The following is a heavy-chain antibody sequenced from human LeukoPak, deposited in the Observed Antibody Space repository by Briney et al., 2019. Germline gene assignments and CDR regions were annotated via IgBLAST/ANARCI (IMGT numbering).Heavy chain of an antibody. Sequence: SETLSLTCAVYGGSFSGFYWTWIRQPPGKGLEWIGEINHSGSTNYNPSLKSRVTISVDTSKNQFSLKLNSVTAADTAVYYCARQLDYDYVWGYWGQGTLVTVSS. J-gene: IGHJ4*02. D-gene: IGHD3-16*01. V-gene: IGHV4-34*01. CDR3: ARQLDYDYVWGY. CDR2: INHSGST. CDR1: GGSFSGFY.